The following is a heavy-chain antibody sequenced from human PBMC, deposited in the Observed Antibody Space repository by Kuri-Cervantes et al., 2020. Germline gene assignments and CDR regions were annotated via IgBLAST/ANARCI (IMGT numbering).Heavy chain of an antibody. J-gene: IGHJ3*02. Sequence: LRLSCAVYGGSFSGYYWSWIRQHPGKGLEWIGYIYYSGSTYYNPSLKSLVTISVDTSKNQFSLKLSSVTAADTAVYYCARRSITMVQGFDIWGQGTMVTVSS. CDR2: IYYSGST. D-gene: IGHD3-10*01. V-gene: IGHV4-31*01. CDR1: GGSFSGYY. CDR3: ARRSITMVQGFDI.